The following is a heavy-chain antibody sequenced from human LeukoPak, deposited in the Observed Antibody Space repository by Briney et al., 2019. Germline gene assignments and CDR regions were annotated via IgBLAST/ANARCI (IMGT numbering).Heavy chain of an antibody. V-gene: IGHV4-39*02. CDR3: VRRAGDWAVNWIDP. CDR1: SGSITGSTYY. CDR2: FYYDGRT. J-gene: IGHJ5*02. D-gene: IGHD2-21*02. Sequence: SETLSLTWTVSSGSITGSTYYWGRFRQPPGKGLEWIGRFYYDGRTYYSPSLKSLLTLSGDTSKNHFSLKLSSVTAADTAVYYCVRRAGDWAVNWIDPWGQGTLVTVSS.